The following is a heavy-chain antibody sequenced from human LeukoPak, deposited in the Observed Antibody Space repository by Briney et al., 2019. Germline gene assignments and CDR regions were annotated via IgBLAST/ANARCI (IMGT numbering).Heavy chain of an antibody. CDR2: ISYSGST. Sequence: SETLSLTCTVSGGSSSISSYYCSWVRQPPGKGLEWIGYISYSGSTNYNPSLNIRVTTSVDTSKNQFSLNLSSVTAADTAVYYCARGLLGYCTGTSCYGFDCWGQGTLVTVSS. CDR1: GGSSSISSYY. CDR3: ARGLLGYCTGTSCYGFDC. V-gene: IGHV4-61*01. D-gene: IGHD2-2*01. J-gene: IGHJ4*02.